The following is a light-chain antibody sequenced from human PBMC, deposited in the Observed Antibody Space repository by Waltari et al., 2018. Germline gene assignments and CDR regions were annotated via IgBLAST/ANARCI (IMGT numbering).Light chain of an antibody. V-gene: IGLV1-40*01. CDR3: QSYDTGLSAWV. Sequence: QSVLTQPPSVSGAPGQRVTISCNGTRSNIGSGYDVNWYQQISGTAPKLLIFGNSFRSAGLCQRFSGSKAGTLASLAITGLQAEDEADYFCQSYDTGLSAWVFGGGTKLTVL. CDR2: GNS. J-gene: IGLJ3*02. CDR1: RSNIGSGYD.